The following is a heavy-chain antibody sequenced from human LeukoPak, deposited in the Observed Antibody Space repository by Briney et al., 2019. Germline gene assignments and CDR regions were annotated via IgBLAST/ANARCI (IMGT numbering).Heavy chain of an antibody. CDR1: GFTFSTYS. J-gene: IGHJ5*02. CDR2: ITSSSDYI. CDR3: ARDKFRSGGHDRNWFDP. V-gene: IGHV3-21*01. D-gene: IGHD3-10*01. Sequence: GGSLRLSCAASGFTFSTYSMNWVRQAPGQGLEWVSSITSSSDYIFYADSVKGRFIISRDNAKNSLYLQMNSLRAEDTAVYYCARDKFRSGGHDRNWFDPWGQGTLVTVSS.